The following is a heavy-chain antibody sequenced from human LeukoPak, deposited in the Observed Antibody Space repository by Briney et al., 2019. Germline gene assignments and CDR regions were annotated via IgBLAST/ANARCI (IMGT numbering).Heavy chain of an antibody. CDR2: IYYTGST. CDR1: SGSIGSYY. V-gene: IGHV4-59*12. D-gene: IGHD3/OR15-3a*01. CDR3: AREVLGLGTDY. Sequence: SETLSLTCTVSSGSIGSYYWSWIRQPPGKGLEWIGYIYYTGSTYYNPSLKSRVTILVDRSKNHFSLQLSSVTAADTAVYYCAREVLGLGTDYWGQGTLVTVSS. J-gene: IGHJ4*02.